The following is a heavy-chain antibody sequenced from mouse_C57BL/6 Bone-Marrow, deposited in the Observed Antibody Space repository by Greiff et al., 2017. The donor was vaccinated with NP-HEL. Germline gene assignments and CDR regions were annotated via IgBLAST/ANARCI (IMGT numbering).Heavy chain of an antibody. D-gene: IGHD2-5*01. CDR1: GYTFTSYW. V-gene: IGHV1-52*01. Sequence: QVQLQQPGAELVRPGSSVKLSCKASGYTFTSYWMHWVKQRPIQGLEWIGNIDPSDSETHYNQKFKDKATLTVEKSSSTAYMQLISLPTEDSAVYYCAIHYSNYDVNFDYWGQGTTLTVSS. CDR3: AIHYSNYDVNFDY. J-gene: IGHJ2*01. CDR2: IDPSDSET.